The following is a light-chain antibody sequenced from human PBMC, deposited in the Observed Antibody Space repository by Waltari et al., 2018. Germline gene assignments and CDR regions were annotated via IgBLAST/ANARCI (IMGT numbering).Light chain of an antibody. CDR3: AAWDDNLNGL. Sequence: QSVLTQAPSESGTPGQRVTISCSGSSSNIGKNAVHWYQQVPGTAPKLLIYANDQRPSGVPDRFSGSKSGTSASLVISGLQAEDEADYYCAAWDDNLNGLFGGGTKLTVL. CDR1: SSNIGKNA. J-gene: IGLJ3*02. CDR2: AND. V-gene: IGLV1-44*01.